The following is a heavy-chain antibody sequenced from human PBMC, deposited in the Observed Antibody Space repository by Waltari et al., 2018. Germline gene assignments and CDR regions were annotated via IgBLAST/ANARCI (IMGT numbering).Heavy chain of an antibody. CDR1: RFLFTNCA. CDR2: ISASGDTT. CDR3: AKGSAITSFEADS. D-gene: IGHD3-9*01. J-gene: IGHJ4*02. Sequence: EVRLLESGGGLVQPGGSMRLSCAASRFLFTNCAMTWVRPAPGKGLEWCSGISASGDTTYYADSVKGRFTISRDNSKNTVYLQMNSLRVEDTAVYYCAKGSAITSFEADSWGQGTLVTVSA. V-gene: IGHV3-23*01.